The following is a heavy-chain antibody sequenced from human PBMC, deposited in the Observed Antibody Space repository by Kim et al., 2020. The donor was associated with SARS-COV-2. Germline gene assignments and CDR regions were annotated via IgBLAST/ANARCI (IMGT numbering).Heavy chain of an antibody. J-gene: IGHJ4*02. V-gene: IGHV7-4-1*02. CDR1: GYTFTNNA. D-gene: IGHD3-16*02. CDR3: ARVIWGSFRYADY. CDR2: INTDTGNP. Sequence: ASVKVSCKASGYTFTNNAISWVRQAPGQGLEWMGWINTDTGNPTYAQAFTGRFVFSLDTSVSTAFLQLSSLKAEDTALYYCARVIWGSFRYADYWGQGTLVSVSS.